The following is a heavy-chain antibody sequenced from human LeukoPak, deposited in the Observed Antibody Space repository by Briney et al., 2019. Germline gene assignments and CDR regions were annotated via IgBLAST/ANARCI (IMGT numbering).Heavy chain of an antibody. CDR2: IYSGGST. D-gene: IGHD3-22*01. J-gene: IGHJ4*02. CDR3: ARDRHYYDSGYDY. CDR1: GFTVSSNY. V-gene: IGHV3-53*01. Sequence: GGSLRLSCAASGFTVSSNYMSWVRQAPGKGLEWVSVIYSGGSTYYADSVKGRFTISRDNSKNTLYLQVNSLRAEDTAVYYCARDRHYYDSGYDYWGQGTLVTVSS.